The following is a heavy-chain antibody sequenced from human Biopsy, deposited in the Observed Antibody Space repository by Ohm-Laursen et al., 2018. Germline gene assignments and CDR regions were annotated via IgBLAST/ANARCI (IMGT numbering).Heavy chain of an antibody. J-gene: IGHJ1*01. V-gene: IGHV4-59*11. D-gene: IGHD4-23*01. CDR2: ISHTGYT. CDR1: GGSFTGHY. CDR3: ARGSNEYGGLYFPH. Sequence: SETLSLTCAVSGGSFTGHYWTWFRQPPGKGLEWIGHISHTGYTSYKSSLKSRVAISLDTSRKHFSLRLTSLAAADTAVYYCARGSNEYGGLYFPHWGQGTLVTVSS.